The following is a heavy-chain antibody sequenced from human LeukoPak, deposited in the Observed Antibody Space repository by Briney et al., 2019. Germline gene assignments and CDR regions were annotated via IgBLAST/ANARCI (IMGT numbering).Heavy chain of an antibody. V-gene: IGHV3-15*01. CDR3: TTVEDIVVVPAAMGAFDI. J-gene: IGHJ3*02. D-gene: IGHD2-2*01. Sequence: GGSLRLSCAASGFTFSNAWMSWVRQAPGKGLEWVGRIKSKTGGGTTDYAAPVKGRFTISRDDSKNTLYLQMNSLKTEDTAVYYCTTVEDIVVVPAAMGAFDIWGQGTMVTVSS. CDR2: IKSKTGGGTT. CDR1: GFTFSNAW.